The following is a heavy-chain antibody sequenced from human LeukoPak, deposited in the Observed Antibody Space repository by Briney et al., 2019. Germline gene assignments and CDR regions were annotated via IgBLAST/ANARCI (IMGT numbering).Heavy chain of an antibody. J-gene: IGHJ4*02. D-gene: IGHD3-22*01. V-gene: IGHV3-11*01. CDR2: ISSSGSTI. Sequence: GGSLRLSCAASGFTFSVYYMSWIRQAPGKGLEWVSYISSSGSTIHYADSVKGRFTISRDNAKNSLYLQMNSLRAEDTAVYYCARVAIRSSGYSVNVAFDYWGQGTLVTVSS. CDR3: ARVAIRSSGYSVNVAFDY. CDR1: GFTFSVYY.